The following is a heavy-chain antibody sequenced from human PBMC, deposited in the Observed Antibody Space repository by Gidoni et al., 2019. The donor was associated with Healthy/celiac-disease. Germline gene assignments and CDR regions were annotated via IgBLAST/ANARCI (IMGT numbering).Heavy chain of an antibody. CDR2: TYYSGST. J-gene: IGHJ6*02. CDR3: ATAMVTAGGMDV. CDR1: GASISSGGYY. V-gene: IGHV4-31*03. D-gene: IGHD3-10*01. Sequence: QVQLQESGPGLVKPSQTLSLPCPVSGASISSGGYYWSWIRQHPGKGLEWIGYTYYSGSTYYNPSLKSRVTISVDTSKNQFSLKLSSVTAADTAVYYCATAMVTAGGMDVWGQGTTVTVS.